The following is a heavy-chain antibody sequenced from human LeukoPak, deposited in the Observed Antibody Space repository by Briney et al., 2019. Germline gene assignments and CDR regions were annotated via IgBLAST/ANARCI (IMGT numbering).Heavy chain of an antibody. CDR1: GGTFSSYA. CDR2: IIPIFGTA. CDR3: ARGTHDYSNYREYYFDY. D-gene: IGHD4-11*01. Sequence: GASVKVSCKASGGTFSSYAISWVRQAPGQGLEWMGRIIPIFGTANYAQKFQGRVTITTDESTSTAYMELSSLRSEDTAVYYCARGTHDYSNYREYYFDYWGQGTLVTVSS. V-gene: IGHV1-69*05. J-gene: IGHJ4*02.